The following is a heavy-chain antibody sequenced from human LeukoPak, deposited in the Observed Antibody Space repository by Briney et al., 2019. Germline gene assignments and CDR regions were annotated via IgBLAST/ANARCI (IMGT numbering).Heavy chain of an antibody. V-gene: IGHV4-59*01. CDR1: GGSISSYY. Sequence: SETLSLTCTVSGGSISSYYWSWIRQPPGKGLEWIGYIYYSGSTNYNPSLKSRVTISVDTSKSQFSLKLSSVAAADTAVYYCARGRYDSFFDYWGQGTLVTVSS. D-gene: IGHD3-22*01. J-gene: IGHJ4*02. CDR3: ARGRYDSFFDY. CDR2: IYYSGST.